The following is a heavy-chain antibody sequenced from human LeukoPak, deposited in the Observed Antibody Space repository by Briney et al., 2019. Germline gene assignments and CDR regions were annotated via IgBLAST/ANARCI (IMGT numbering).Heavy chain of an antibody. CDR3: ARDRSSDGYKVDVEDRPKNDY. V-gene: IGHV3-21*01. J-gene: IGHJ4*02. CDR1: GFTFSSYW. CDR2: ISSSSSYI. Sequence: PGGSLRLSCAASGFTFSSYWMHWVRQAPGKGLEWVSSISSSSSYIYYADSVKGRFTISRDNAKNSLYLQMNSLRAEDTAVYYCARDRSSDGYKVDVEDRPKNDYWGQGTLVTVSS. D-gene: IGHD5-18*01.